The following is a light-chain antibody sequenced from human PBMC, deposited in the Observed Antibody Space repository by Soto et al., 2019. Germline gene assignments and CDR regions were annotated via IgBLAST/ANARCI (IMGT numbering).Light chain of an antibody. Sequence: QSALTQPASVSGSPGQSITISCTGTNSDIGAYNSVSWYQQHPGKAPKLLIYDVSNRPSGVSTRFSGSKSGNTASLTISGLQAEDEADSYCSSYTTSYTLVFGGGTKVTVL. J-gene: IGLJ2*01. CDR2: DVS. V-gene: IGLV2-14*03. CDR3: SSYTTSYTLV. CDR1: NSDIGAYNS.